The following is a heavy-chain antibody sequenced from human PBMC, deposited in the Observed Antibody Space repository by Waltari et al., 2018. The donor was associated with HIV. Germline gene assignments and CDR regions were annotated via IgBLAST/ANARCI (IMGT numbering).Heavy chain of an antibody. V-gene: IGHV3-53*01. CDR2: IYSGGSR. CDR1: GFTISSNY. D-gene: IGHD1-26*01. J-gene: IGHJ6*02. Sequence: VQLVASGGGLIEPGGSLRVSCAASGFTISSNYMSWVRQAPGKGLEWVSVIYSGGSRYYADSVKGRFIISRDNSKNTVSLHMNSLRAEDTAVYYCARDPRSSGYYGMDVWGQGIKVTVSS. CDR3: ARDPRSSGYYGMDV.